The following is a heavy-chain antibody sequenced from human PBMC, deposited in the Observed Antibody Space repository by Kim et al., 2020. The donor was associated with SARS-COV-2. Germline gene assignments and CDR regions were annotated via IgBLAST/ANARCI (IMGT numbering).Heavy chain of an antibody. V-gene: IGHV4-34*01. D-gene: IGHD6-19*01. J-gene: IGHJ3*02. CDR3: ARGGYSSGWYKFAFDI. Sequence: SLKSRVTISVDTSKNQFSLKLSSVTAADTAVYYCARGGYSSGWYKFAFDIWGQGTMVTVSS.